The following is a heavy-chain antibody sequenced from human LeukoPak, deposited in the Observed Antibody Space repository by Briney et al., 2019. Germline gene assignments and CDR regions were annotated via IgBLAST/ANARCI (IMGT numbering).Heavy chain of an antibody. J-gene: IGHJ6*02. CDR3: GVNSRYYYGMDV. Sequence: ASVKVSCKASGYTFTSYDINWVRQATGQGLEWMGWMNPNSGNTGYAQKFQGRVTMTRNTSISTAYMELSSLRSEDTAVYYCGVNSRYYYGMDVWGQGTTVTVSS. V-gene: IGHV1-8*01. CDR1: GYTFTSYD. CDR2: MNPNSGNT. D-gene: IGHD2-21*01.